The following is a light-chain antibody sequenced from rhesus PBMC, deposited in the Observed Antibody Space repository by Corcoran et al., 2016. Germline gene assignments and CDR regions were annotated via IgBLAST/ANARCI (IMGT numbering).Light chain of an antibody. V-gene: IGKV1-22*01. CDR2: KAF. CDR1: QSIGSW. CDR3: QQYNSSPSS. J-gene: IGKJ2*01. Sequence: DIQMTQSPSSLSASVGDTVTITCRASQSIGSWLAWYQQKPGKAPNLLIYKAFPLQRGVPSRFSGSGSGAYFTLPISSLQSDEFATYYCQQYNSSPSSFGQGTKVEIK.